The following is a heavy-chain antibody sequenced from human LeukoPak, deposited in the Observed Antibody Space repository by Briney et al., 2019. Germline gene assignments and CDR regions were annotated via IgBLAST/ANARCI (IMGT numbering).Heavy chain of an antibody. D-gene: IGHD1-26*01. CDR1: RYTFTGYY. CDR2: INPNSGGT. CDR3: ARGVGATTRDNWFDP. Sequence: ASVKVSCKASRYTFTGYYIHWVRQAPGQGLEWMGWINPNSGGTNYAQKFQGRVTMTRDTSIRTAYMELSRLRSDDTAMYYCARGVGATTRDNWFDPWGQGTLVTVSS. V-gene: IGHV1-2*02. J-gene: IGHJ5*02.